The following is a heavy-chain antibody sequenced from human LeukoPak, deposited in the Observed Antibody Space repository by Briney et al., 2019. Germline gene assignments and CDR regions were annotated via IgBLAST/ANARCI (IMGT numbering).Heavy chain of an antibody. CDR3: ARLPIGY. D-gene: IGHD3-10*01. J-gene: IGHJ4*02. CDR1: EFTFSHYW. V-gene: IGHV3-7*05. Sequence: GGSLRLSCSASEFTFSHYWMNWVRQAPGKGLEWVANIKQDGSEKYYVDSVKGRFTISRDNAKNSLYLQMNSLRAEDTAVYYCARLPIGYWGQGTLVTVSS. CDR2: IKQDGSEK.